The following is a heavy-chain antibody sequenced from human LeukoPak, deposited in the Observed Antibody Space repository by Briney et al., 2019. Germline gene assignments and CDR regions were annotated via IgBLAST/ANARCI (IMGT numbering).Heavy chain of an antibody. CDR3: ARDGVPYYYDSSGYYATFDY. D-gene: IGHD3-22*01. CDR2: IWYDGSNK. J-gene: IGHJ4*02. Sequence: GGSLRLSCAASGFTFSSYAMSWVRQAPGKGLEWVAVIWYDGSNKYYADSVKGRFTISGDNSKNTLYLQMNSLRAEDTAVYYCARDGVPYYYDSSGYYATFDYWGQGTLVTVSS. V-gene: IGHV3-33*08. CDR1: GFTFSSYA.